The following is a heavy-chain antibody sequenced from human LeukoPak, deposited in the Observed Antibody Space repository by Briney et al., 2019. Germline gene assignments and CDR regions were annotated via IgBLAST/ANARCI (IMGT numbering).Heavy chain of an antibody. J-gene: IGHJ1*01. V-gene: IGHV3-74*01. CDR3: ARAPSEIGGYYPEYFRH. CDR1: GFTFSSYW. D-gene: IGHD3-22*01. Sequence: GGSLRLSCAVSGFTFSSYWMHWVRQAPGKGLVWVSRIKSDGSTNYADSVKGRVTISRDNAKNTVSLQMNSLRAEDTGVYFCARAPSEIGGYYPEYFRHWGQGTLVTVSS. CDR2: IKSDGST.